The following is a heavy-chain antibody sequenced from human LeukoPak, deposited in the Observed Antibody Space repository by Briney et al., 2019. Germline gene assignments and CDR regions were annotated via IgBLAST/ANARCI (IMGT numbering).Heavy chain of an antibody. V-gene: IGHV1-18*01. D-gene: IGHD1-26*01. Sequence: GASVKVSCKASGYTFTSYGISWVRQAPGQGLEWMGWISAYNGNTNYAQKLQGRVTMTTDTSTSTAYMELRSLRSDDTAVYYCARKVLWEHDYYYYYYMDVWGKGTTVTISS. CDR3: ARKVLWEHDYYYYYYMDV. CDR1: GYTFTSYG. J-gene: IGHJ6*03. CDR2: ISAYNGNT.